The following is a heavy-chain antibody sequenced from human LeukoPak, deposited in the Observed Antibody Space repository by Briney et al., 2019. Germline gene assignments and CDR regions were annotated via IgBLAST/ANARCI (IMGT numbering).Heavy chain of an antibody. V-gene: IGHV3-48*03. D-gene: IGHD1-26*01. CDR1: GFTFSTYE. J-gene: IGHJ4*02. CDR3: ARDTFSGSYSY. Sequence: PGGSLRLSCAASGFTFSTYEMNWVRQAPGKGLEWVSYISSSGNTIYYADSVKGRFTISRDNAKNSLYLQMNSLRAEDTAVYYCARDTFSGSYSYWGQGTLVTVSS. CDR2: ISSSGNTI.